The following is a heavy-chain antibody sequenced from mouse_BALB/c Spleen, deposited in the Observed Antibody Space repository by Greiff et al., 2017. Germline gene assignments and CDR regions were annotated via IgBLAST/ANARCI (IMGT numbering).Heavy chain of an antibody. Sequence: EVKLMESGPSLVKPSQTLSLTCSVTGDSITSGYWNWIRKFPGNKLEYMGYISYSGSTYYNPSLKSRISITRDTSKNQYYLQLNSVTTEDTATYYCARTGYRYDGGAMDYWGQGTSVTVSS. CDR3: ARTGYRYDGGAMDY. CDR1: GDSITSGY. CDR2: ISYSGST. J-gene: IGHJ4*01. V-gene: IGHV3-8*02. D-gene: IGHD2-14*01.